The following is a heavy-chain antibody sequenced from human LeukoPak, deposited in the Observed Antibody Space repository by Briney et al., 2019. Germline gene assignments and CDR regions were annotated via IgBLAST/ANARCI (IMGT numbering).Heavy chain of an antibody. D-gene: IGHD3-22*01. V-gene: IGHV3-23*01. Sequence: GGSLRLSCAASGFPFRSYGMSWVRQAPGKGLEWVSAISGSGGSTYYADSVKGRFTISRDNSKNTLYLQMNSLRAEDTAVYYCAKCESGGYDSSGYYGSVAFDYWGQGTLVTVSS. CDR2: ISGSGGST. CDR3: AKCESGGYDSSGYYGSVAFDY. CDR1: GFPFRSYG. J-gene: IGHJ4*02.